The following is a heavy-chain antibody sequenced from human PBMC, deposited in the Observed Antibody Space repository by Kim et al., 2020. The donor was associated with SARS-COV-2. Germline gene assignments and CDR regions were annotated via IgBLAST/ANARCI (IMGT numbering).Heavy chain of an antibody. J-gene: IGHJ5*02. D-gene: IGHD2-15*01. CDR2: T. CDR3: ARGWSATGIDP. V-gene: IGHV1-3*01. Sequence: TKYSQRLPGRVTITRDTSASTVYMAMSSLASEDTAIYYCARGWSATGIDPWGQGTLVTVSS.